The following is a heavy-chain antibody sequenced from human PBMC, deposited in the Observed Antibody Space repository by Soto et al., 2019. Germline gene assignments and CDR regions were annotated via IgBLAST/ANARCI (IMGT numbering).Heavy chain of an antibody. Sequence: QVQLVQSGAEVKKPGASVKVSCKASGYTFTSYGISWVRQAPGQGLEWMGWISAYNGNTNYAQKLQGRVTMTTDTSTSTAHMELRSLRSDDTAVYYCARGGAFGGKDYYYYGMDVWGQGTTVTVSS. J-gene: IGHJ6*02. CDR1: GYTFTSYG. V-gene: IGHV1-18*01. D-gene: IGHD3-3*01. CDR2: ISAYNGNT. CDR3: ARGGAFGGKDYYYYGMDV.